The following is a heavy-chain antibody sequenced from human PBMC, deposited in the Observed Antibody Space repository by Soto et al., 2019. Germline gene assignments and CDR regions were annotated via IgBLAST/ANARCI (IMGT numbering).Heavy chain of an antibody. Sequence: SETLSLTCAVYGGSFREYYWTWIRQPPGQGLEWIGYVYHTGRTSYNPSLQSRVSISMDTSKNQFSLNLDSVTAADTAVYFCARDFAYFDSWGQGTLVTVSS. V-gene: IGHV4-34*11. J-gene: IGHJ4*02. CDR3: ARDFAYFDS. CDR2: VYHTGRT. D-gene: IGHD3-3*01. CDR1: GGSFREYY.